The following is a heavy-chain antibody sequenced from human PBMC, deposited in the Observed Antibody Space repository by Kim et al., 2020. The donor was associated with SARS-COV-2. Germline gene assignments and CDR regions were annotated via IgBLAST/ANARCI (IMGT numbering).Heavy chain of an antibody. CDR2: IHGKTDGGAT. V-gene: IGHV3-15*01. D-gene: IGHD3-16*01. CDR3: ATAVWTCGY. Sequence: GGSLRLSCAASGFTFTNAWMSWVRQAPGKGLEWVGRIHGKTDGGATAYSAPVQDRFTISRDDSKNTLYMQMNSLKTEATAEYYCATAVWTCGYWCQATL. CDR1: GFTFTNAW. J-gene: IGHJ4*02.